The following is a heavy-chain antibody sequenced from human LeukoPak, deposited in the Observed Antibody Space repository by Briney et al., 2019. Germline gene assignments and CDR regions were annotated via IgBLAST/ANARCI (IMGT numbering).Heavy chain of an antibody. V-gene: IGHV4-39*07. CDR1: GGSISTSNYY. J-gene: IGHJ5*02. D-gene: IGHD3-10*01. CDR2: IFYRGST. Sequence: AETLSLTCTVSGGSISTSNYYLGWIRQPPGKGLEWIGNIFYRGSTYYSPSLRSRVTISVDTSKNQFSLKLSSVTAADTAVYYCARRGSGSYYKPWGQGTLVTVSS. CDR3: ARRGSGSYYKP.